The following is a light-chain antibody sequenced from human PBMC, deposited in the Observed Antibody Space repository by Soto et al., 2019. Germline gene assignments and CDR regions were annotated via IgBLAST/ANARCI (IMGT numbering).Light chain of an antibody. CDR2: GAS. Sequence: EIVMTQSPASLSVSPGERATLSCRASQSVSSNLAWYQQKPGQAPRLLIYGASTRATGIPARFSGSGSGTEFTLTISSLQSEDFAVYYCKQYNNWPPITFGQGIRLEIX. J-gene: IGKJ5*01. CDR1: QSVSSN. V-gene: IGKV3-15*01. CDR3: KQYNNWPPIT.